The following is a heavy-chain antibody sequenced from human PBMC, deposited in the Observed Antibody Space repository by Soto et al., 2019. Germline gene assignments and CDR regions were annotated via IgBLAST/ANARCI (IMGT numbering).Heavy chain of an antibody. D-gene: IGHD3-10*01. V-gene: IGHV3-30*18. CDR1: GFTFSSYG. CDR3: AKDLERGYYGSGSYYKQYYYYGMDV. CDR2: ISYDGSNK. Sequence: QVQLVESGGGVVQPGRSLRLSCAASGFTFSSYGMHWVRQAPGKGLEWVAVISYDGSNKYYADSVKGRFTISRDNSKNTLYLQMNSLRAEDTAVYYCAKDLERGYYGSGSYYKQYYYYGMDVWGQGTTVTVSS. J-gene: IGHJ6*02.